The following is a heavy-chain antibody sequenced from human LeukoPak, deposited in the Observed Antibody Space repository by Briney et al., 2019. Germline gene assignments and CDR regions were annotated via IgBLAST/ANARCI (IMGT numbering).Heavy chain of an antibody. D-gene: IGHD6-19*01. Sequence: PGGSLRLSCATSGFTLSSYEINWVRQAPGKGLEWITYISGTGKTIYYAAAVKGRFTISRDNAKNAVYLQMNSLSDDDTAVYYCARDRSGRYYFDYWGLGTLVTVSS. CDR2: ISGTGKTI. CDR1: GFTLSSYE. CDR3: ARDRSGRYYFDY. V-gene: IGHV3-48*03. J-gene: IGHJ4*02.